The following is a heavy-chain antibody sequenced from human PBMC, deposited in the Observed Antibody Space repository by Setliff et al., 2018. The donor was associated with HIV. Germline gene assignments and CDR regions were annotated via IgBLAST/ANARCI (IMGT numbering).Heavy chain of an antibody. D-gene: IGHD3-16*01. J-gene: IGHJ4*02. CDR3: VNGGSVGQFDY. Sequence: GASVKVSCKASGNTFSSYGITWVRQAPGQGLEWMGGTTPLLGTTKTAYLQKLQGRVIITRDTSATTAYMEMSSLKSEDTAVYYCVNGGSVGQFDYWGQGTLVTVSS. V-gene: IGHV1-3*01. CDR1: GNTFSSYG. CDR2: TTPLLGTTKT.